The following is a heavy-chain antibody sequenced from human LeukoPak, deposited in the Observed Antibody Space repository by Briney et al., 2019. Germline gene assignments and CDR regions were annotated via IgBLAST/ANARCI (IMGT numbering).Heavy chain of an antibody. CDR3: ACSPRTPPMVTY. Sequence: ASVTVSCKSSGYTFTSYYMHWVRQAPGQGLEWMGWINPNSGGTNYAQKFQGRVTMTRDTSISTAYMELSRLRSDDTAVYYCACSPRTPPMVTYWGQGTLVTVSS. CDR2: INPNSGGT. CDR1: GYTFTSYY. V-gene: IGHV1-2*02. D-gene: IGHD5-18*01. J-gene: IGHJ4*02.